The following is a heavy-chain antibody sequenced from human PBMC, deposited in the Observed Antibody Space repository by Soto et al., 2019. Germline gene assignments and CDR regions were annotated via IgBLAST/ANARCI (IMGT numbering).Heavy chain of an antibody. CDR3: ARREMATSHREGDLDY. V-gene: IGHV1-69*13. D-gene: IGHD5-12*01. J-gene: IGHJ4*02. CDR1: GGTFSSYA. CDR2: IIPIFGTA. Sequence: ASVKVSCKASGGTFSSYAISWVRQAPGQGLEWMGGIIPIFGTANYAQKFQGRVTITADESTSTAYMELSSLRSEDTAVYYCARREMATSHREGDLDYWGQGTLVTVSS.